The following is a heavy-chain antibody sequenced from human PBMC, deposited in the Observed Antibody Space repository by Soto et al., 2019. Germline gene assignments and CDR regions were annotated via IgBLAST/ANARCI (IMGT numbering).Heavy chain of an antibody. V-gene: IGHV2-5*01. CDR3: GRRLDVGSNSF. CDR1: GFSLTTSGVG. CDR2: VYSNDDK. D-gene: IGHD2-2*01. Sequence: SGPTLVNPTQTLTLTCSFSGFSLTTSGVGVEWIRQPPGKALEWLALVYSNDDKRYSPSVKNRVTVTKDTSRNRVVLTMTNVQPVDTAKYYCGRRLDVGSNSFWGQGTMVTV. J-gene: IGHJ3*01.